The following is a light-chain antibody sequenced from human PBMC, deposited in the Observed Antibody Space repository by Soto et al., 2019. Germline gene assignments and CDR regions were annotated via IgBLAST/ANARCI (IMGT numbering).Light chain of an antibody. Sequence: QSVLTQAPAVSAAPGQNVTISCSGRSSNIGNNFVAWFQQLPGTAPKLLIYDKDKRPSGILERFSGSKSGTSATLAITGLQTGDEADYYCGTWDSSLRGWVFGGGTQLNVL. J-gene: IGLJ3*02. CDR3: GTWDSSLRGWV. V-gene: IGLV1-51*01. CDR2: DKD. CDR1: SSNIGNNF.